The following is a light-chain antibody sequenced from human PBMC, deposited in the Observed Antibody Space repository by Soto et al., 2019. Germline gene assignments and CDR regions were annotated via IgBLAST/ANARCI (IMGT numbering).Light chain of an antibody. CDR3: QQYNSYS. CDR2: EAS. V-gene: IGKV1-39*01. CDR1: QSISNH. J-gene: IGKJ1*01. Sequence: DIQMTQSPSSLSASVGDRVTITCRTSQSISNHLHWYQQTPGKAPNLMIYEASTLQSGVPSRFSGSGSGTDFTLTISSLQPDDFATYYCQQYNSYSFGQGTKVDIK.